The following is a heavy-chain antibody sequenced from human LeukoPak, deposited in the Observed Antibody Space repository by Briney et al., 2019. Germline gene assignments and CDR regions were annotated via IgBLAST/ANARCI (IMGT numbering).Heavy chain of an antibody. V-gene: IGHV1-69*05. CDR2: IIPIFGTA. CDR3: ARDFSKGVITTRGFDY. D-gene: IGHD3-22*01. Sequence: SVKVSCKASGGTFSSYAISWVRQAPGQGLEWMGGIIPIFGTANYAQKFQGRVTITTDESTSTAYMELRSLRSDDTAVYYCARDFSKGVITTRGFDYWGQGTLVTVSS. J-gene: IGHJ4*02. CDR1: GGTFSSYA.